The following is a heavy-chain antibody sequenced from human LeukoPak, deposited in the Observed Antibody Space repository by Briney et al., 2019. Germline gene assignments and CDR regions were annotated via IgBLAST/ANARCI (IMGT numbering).Heavy chain of an antibody. V-gene: IGHV1-2*02. CDR2: INPNSGGT. J-gene: IGHJ4*02. D-gene: IGHD3-3*01. CDR1: GYTFTDYY. CDR3: AKTSGYSGYYYTDY. Sequence: ASVKVSCKASGYTFTDYYILWVRQAPGQGLEWMGWINPNSGGTNYAQKFQGRVTMTRDMSISTAHMELSSLRSDDTAVYYCAKTSGYSGYYYTDYWGQGTLVTVSS.